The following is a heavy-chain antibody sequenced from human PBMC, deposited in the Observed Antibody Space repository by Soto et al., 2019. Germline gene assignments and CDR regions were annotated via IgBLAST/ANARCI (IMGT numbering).Heavy chain of an antibody. Sequence: GASVKVSCKASGYTFTSYGISWVRQSPGQGLEWMGWISAYNGNTNYAQKLQGRVTMTTDTSTSTAYMELRSLRSDDTAVYYCARFYDSSGYYADAFDYWGQGTLVTVSS. V-gene: IGHV1-18*01. D-gene: IGHD3-22*01. J-gene: IGHJ4*02. CDR2: ISAYNGNT. CDR1: GYTFTSYG. CDR3: ARFYDSSGYYADAFDY.